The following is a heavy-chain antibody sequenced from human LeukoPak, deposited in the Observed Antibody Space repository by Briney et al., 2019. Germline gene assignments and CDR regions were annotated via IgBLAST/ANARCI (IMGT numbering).Heavy chain of an antibody. CDR3: ARESKWLAADAFDI. V-gene: IGHV1-18*01. J-gene: IGHJ3*02. CDR2: ISAYNGNT. D-gene: IGHD3-22*01. CDR1: GYTFTSYG. Sequence: ASVKVSCKASGYTFTSYGISWVRQAPGQGPEWMGWISAYNGNTNYAQKLQGRVTMTTDTSTSTAYMELRSLRSDDTAVYYCARESKWLAADAFDIWGQGTMVTVSS.